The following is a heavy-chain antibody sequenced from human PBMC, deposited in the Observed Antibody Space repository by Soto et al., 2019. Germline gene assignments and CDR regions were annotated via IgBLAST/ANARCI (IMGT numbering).Heavy chain of an antibody. J-gene: IGHJ6*02. D-gene: IGHD1-1*01. Sequence: ASVKVSCKASGYTFTSYGISWVRQAPGQGLEWMGWISAYNGNTNYAQKLQGRVTMTTDTSTSTAYMELRSLRSDDTAVYYCARDRTATTDYYGMDVWGQGTTVTVSS. CDR2: ISAYNGNT. V-gene: IGHV1-18*04. CDR3: ARDRTATTDYYGMDV. CDR1: GYTFTSYG.